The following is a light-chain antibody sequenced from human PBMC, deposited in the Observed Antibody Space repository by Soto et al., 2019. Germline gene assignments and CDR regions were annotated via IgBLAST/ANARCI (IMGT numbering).Light chain of an antibody. Sequence: EIVLTQSPATLSLSPGERASLSCRASQSVSKYLAWYQQKPGQAPRLLIYDTSNRATGIPARFSGSGSATDFTLTISSLEPEDFAVYYCQQRSNWPSFGGGTKVEIK. V-gene: IGKV3-11*01. CDR3: QQRSNWPS. CDR2: DTS. J-gene: IGKJ4*01. CDR1: QSVSKY.